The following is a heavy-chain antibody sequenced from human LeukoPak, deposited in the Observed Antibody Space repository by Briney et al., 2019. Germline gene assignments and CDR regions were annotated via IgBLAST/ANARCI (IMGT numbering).Heavy chain of an antibody. D-gene: IGHD6-19*01. V-gene: IGHV1-2*02. CDR1: GYTFSGYY. J-gene: IGHJ3*01. CDR2: INPSSGAT. Sequence: ASVKVSCKAPGYTFSGYYIHWARQAPGQGLEWMGWINPSSGATRYTQKFQDRVTMSSDTSITTAYMDLSRLRSDDTAVYYCTKDQGIAVAGTDWGQGTMVTVSS. CDR3: TKDQGIAVAGTD.